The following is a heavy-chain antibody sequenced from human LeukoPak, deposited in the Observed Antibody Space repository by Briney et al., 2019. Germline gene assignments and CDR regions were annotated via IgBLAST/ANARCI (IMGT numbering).Heavy chain of an antibody. V-gene: IGHV5-51*01. Sequence: GESLKISCKGSGYSFTSYWIGWVRQMPGKGLEWMGIIYPGDSDTRYSPSFQGQVTISADKSISTAYLQWSSLKASDTAMYYCARQMATISGFHYFDYWGQGTLVTVSS. D-gene: IGHD5-24*01. CDR3: ARQMATISGFHYFDY. J-gene: IGHJ4*02. CDR2: IYPGDSDT. CDR1: GYSFTSYW.